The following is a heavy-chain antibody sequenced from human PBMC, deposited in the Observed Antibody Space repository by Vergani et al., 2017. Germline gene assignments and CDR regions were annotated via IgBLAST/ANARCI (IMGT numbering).Heavy chain of an antibody. CDR1: GFTFDDYA. V-gene: IGHV3-9*01. CDR3: AKSGLYHFDY. CDR2: ISWNSDSI. Sequence: EVQLVESGEGLVQPGRSLRLSCAASGFTFDDYAMHWVRQAPGKGLEWVSGISWNSDSIGYADSVKGRFTISRDNAKNSLYLQMISLRAEDTALYYCAKSGLYHFDYWGQGTLVTVSS. D-gene: IGHD2-8*01. J-gene: IGHJ4*02.